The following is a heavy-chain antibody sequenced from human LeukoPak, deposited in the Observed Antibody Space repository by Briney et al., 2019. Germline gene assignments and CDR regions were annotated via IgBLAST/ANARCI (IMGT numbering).Heavy chain of an antibody. CDR3: ARRAGIAAAGTGRDFDY. CDR2: INHSGST. Sequence: PSETLSLTCAVYGGPFSGYYWSWIRQPPGKGLEWIGEINHSGSTNYNPSLKSRVTISVDTSKNQFSLKLSSVTAADTAVYYCARRAGIAAAGTGRDFDYWGQGTLVTVSS. J-gene: IGHJ4*02. V-gene: IGHV4-34*01. D-gene: IGHD6-13*01. CDR1: GGPFSGYY.